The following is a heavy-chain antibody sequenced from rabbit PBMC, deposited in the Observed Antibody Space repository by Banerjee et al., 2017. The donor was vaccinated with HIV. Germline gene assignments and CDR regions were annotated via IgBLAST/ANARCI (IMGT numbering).Heavy chain of an antibody. CDR2: IYAGDSGST. CDR1: GFSFSSYYY. CDR3: ARGGTYGYAGYAYATGYFNL. D-gene: IGHD6-1*01. Sequence: QSLEESGGDLVKPGASLTLTCTASGFSFSSYYYMCWVRQAPGKGLEWIACIYAGDSGSTYYASWAKGRFTISRSTSLNTVDLKMTSLTAADTATYFCARGGTYGYAGYAYATGYFNLWGPGTLVTV. J-gene: IGHJ4*01. V-gene: IGHV1S40*01.